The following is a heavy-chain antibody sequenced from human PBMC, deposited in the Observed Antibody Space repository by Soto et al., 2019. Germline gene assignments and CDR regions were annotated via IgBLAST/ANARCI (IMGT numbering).Heavy chain of an antibody. CDR1: DCSIGSRGGC. Sequence: PSATLSLTYPDADCSIGSRGGCLNRTRQHPRKGLEWIGNIYYSGNTYYNPSLKSRLTISVDTSKNQFSLNLSSVTAADTAVYYCARDRLMATAGTARHYFGLDVWGQGTTVTVSS. V-gene: IGHV4-31*03. D-gene: IGHD5-18*01. J-gene: IGHJ6*02. CDR3: ARDRLMATAGTARHYFGLDV. CDR2: IYYSGNT.